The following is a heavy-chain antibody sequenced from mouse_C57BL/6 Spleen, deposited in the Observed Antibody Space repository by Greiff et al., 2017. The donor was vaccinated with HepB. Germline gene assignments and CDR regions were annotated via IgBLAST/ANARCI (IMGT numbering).Heavy chain of an antibody. J-gene: IGHJ2*01. Sequence: VQLQQSGAELVMPGASVKLSCKASGYTFTSYWMHWVKQRPGQGLEWIGEIDPSDSYTNYNQKFKGKSTLTVDKSSSTAYMQLSSLTSEDSAVYYCARGDGYGYFDYWGQSTTLTVSS. D-gene: IGHD2-2*01. CDR2: IDPSDSYT. CDR3: ARGDGYGYFDY. V-gene: IGHV1-69*01. CDR1: GYTFTSYW.